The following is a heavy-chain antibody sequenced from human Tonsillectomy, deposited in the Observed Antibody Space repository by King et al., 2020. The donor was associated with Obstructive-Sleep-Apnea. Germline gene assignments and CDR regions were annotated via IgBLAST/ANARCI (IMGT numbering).Heavy chain of an antibody. V-gene: IGHV1-69*04. J-gene: IGHJ2*01. CDR1: GGTFSSYA. CDR2: IIPILGIA. CDR3: ARVDGILTASVVRYFDL. Sequence: QLVQSGAEVKKPGSSVKVSCKASGGTFSSYAISWVRQAPGQGLEWMGGIIPILGIANYAQKFQGRVTITADKSTSTAYMELSSLRSEDTAVYYCARVDGILTASVVRYFDLWGRGTLVTVSS. D-gene: IGHD3-9*01.